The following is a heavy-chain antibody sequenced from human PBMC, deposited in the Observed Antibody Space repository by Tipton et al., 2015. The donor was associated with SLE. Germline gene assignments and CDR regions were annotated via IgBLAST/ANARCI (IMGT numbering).Heavy chain of an antibody. J-gene: IGHJ4*02. Sequence: SLRLSCAASGFTFSDHYMDWVRQVPGKGLEWVGRTRNKANSYTTEYAASVKGRFTISRDDSKNSLYLQMNSLKTEDTAVYYCARESEYSSGWWLDYWGQGTLVTVSS. CDR3: ARESEYSSGWWLDY. V-gene: IGHV3-72*01. CDR2: TRNKANSYTT. CDR1: GFTFSDHY. D-gene: IGHD6-19*01.